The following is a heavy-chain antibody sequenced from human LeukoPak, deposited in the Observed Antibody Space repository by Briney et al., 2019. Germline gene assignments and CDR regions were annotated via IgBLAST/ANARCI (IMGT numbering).Heavy chain of an antibody. CDR3: VSQGPDRNCGHDCYRASS. CDR2: IYTSGST. CDR1: GGSISSSY. Sequence: PSETLSLTCTVSGGSISSSYWSWVRQPPGKGLEWIGRIYTSGSTNYNPSLKSRVTMSVDTSKNQFSLKLSSVTAADTAVYYCVSQGPDRNCGHDCYRASSWGQGALVTVAS. J-gene: IGHJ5*02. D-gene: IGHD2-21*02. V-gene: IGHV4-4*07.